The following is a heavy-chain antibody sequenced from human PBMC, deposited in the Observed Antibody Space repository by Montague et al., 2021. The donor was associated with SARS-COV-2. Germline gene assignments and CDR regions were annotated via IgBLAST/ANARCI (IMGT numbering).Heavy chain of an antibody. CDR3: ARAQNICFIANCVNYFDL. V-gene: IGHV4-30-2*06. CDR1: GVSISSGDYS. J-gene: IGHJ4*02. Sequence: TLSLTCTVSGVSISSGDYSWNWIRQSPGKGLEWIGFIYESGSTLYNPSLKSRITISVDRSKNQFSLRLSAVTAADTARYYCARAQNICFIANCVNYFDLWGLGALVTVSS. CDR2: IYESGST. D-gene: IGHD2-15*01.